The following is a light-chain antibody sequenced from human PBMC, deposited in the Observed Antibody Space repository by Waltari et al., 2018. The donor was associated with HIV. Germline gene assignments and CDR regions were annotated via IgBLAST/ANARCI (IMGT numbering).Light chain of an antibody. J-gene: IGLJ2*01. CDR2: EVS. V-gene: IGLV2-14*01. CDR3: SSYTSSNTLV. CDR1: NTDVGGYNY. Sequence: QSALTQPASVSGSPGQSITIPCPGSNTDVGGYNYVSWYQQHPGKAPKLMIYEVSNRPSGVSNRFSGSKSGNTASLTISGLQTEDEADYYCSSYTSSNTLVFGGGTKLTVL.